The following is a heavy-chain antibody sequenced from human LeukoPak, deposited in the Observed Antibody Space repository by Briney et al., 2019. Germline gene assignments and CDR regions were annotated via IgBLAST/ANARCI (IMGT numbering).Heavy chain of an antibody. V-gene: IGHV4-34*01. Sequence: SETLSLTCAVYGGSFSGYYWSWIRQPPGKGLEWIGEITHSGSTNYNPSLESRVTISLDTSKTQFSLKLTSVTAADTAVYYCARGRLRDYGDHRDFDYWGQGTLVTVSS. CDR1: GGSFSGYY. CDR2: ITHSGST. J-gene: IGHJ4*02. CDR3: ARGRLRDYGDHRDFDY. D-gene: IGHD4-17*01.